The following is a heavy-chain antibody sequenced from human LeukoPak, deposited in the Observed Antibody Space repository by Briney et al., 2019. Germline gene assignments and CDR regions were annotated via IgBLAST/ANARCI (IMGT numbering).Heavy chain of an antibody. Sequence: GRSLRLSRAASGFTFSSYGMHWVRQAPGKGLEWVAVISYDGSNKYYADSVKGRFTISRDNSKNTLYLQMNSLRAEDTAVYYCAKDLGYYDSSGIYYYYGMDVWGQGTTVTVSS. V-gene: IGHV3-30*18. J-gene: IGHJ6*02. CDR1: GFTFSSYG. D-gene: IGHD3-22*01. CDR3: AKDLGYYDSSGIYYYYGMDV. CDR2: ISYDGSNK.